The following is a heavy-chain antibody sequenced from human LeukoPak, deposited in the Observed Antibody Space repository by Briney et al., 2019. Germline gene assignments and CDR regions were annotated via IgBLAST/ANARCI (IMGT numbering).Heavy chain of an antibody. CDR2: ISGSGGST. CDR1: GFTFSSYA. J-gene: IGHJ1*01. CDR3: ARDLGYCSGGFCAGFHF. Sequence: GGSLRLSCAASGFTFSSYAMSWVRQAPGKGLEWVSAISGSGGSTYYADSVKGRFTISRDNSKNTLYLQMNSLRAEDTAVYYCARDLGYCSGGFCAGFHFWGQGTLVTVSS. V-gene: IGHV3-23*01. D-gene: IGHD2-15*01.